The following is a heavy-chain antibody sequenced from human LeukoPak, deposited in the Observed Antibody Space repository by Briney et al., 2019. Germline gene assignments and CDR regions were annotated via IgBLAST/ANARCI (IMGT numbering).Heavy chain of an antibody. Sequence: GGSLRLSCAASGFTFSSYDMHWVRQGTGKGLEWVSAIDTTGDTYYPGSVKGRFTISRDNAKNSLYLQMNSLRAEDTAVYYCARGLVCDYWGQGTLVTVSS. CDR2: IDTTGDT. J-gene: IGHJ4*02. CDR3: ARGLVCDY. V-gene: IGHV3-13*01. CDR1: GFTFSSYD. D-gene: IGHD6-19*01.